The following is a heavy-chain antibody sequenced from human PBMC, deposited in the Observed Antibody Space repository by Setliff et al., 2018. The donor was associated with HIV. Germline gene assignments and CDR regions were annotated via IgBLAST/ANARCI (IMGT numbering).Heavy chain of an antibody. V-gene: IGHV1-69*05. CDR3: ARVAHSSSYHYYGMDV. CDR2: IIPMFGTG. Sequence: SVKVSCKASGGTFSSYVISWVRQAPGQGPEWMGGIIPMFGTGFYAQKFQGRVTITTDESRTTSYMELSSLRFEDTAVYFCARVAHSSSYHYYGMDVWGQGTTVTVSS. D-gene: IGHD6-19*01. J-gene: IGHJ6*02. CDR1: GGTFSSYV.